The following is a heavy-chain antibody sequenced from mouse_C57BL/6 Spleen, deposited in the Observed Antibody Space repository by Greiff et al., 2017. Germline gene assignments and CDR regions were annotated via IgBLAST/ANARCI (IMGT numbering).Heavy chain of an antibody. V-gene: IGHV1-4*01. CDR1: GYTFTSYT. Sequence: LVESGAELARPGASVKMSCKASGYTFTSYTMHWVKQRPGQGLEWIGYINPSSGYTKYNQKFKDKATLTADKSSSTAYMQLSSLTSEDSAVYYCASRGGSSYWYFDVWGTGTTVTVSS. CDR3: ASRGGSSYWYFDV. D-gene: IGHD1-1*01. CDR2: INPSSGYT. J-gene: IGHJ1*03.